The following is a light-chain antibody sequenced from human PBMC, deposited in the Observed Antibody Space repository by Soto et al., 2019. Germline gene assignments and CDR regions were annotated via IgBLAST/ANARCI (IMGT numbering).Light chain of an antibody. CDR2: GAS. Sequence: EIVMTQSPVTLSVSPGEIVTLSCRARQSISDKSAWYQQKHGQAPRLLMFGASTRATGIPARFSGSGSGTDFTLTITGLQSEDFAVYYCQQYKSWPYTFGQGTRLEIK. CDR1: QSISDK. J-gene: IGKJ5*01. CDR3: QQYKSWPYT. V-gene: IGKV3D-15*01.